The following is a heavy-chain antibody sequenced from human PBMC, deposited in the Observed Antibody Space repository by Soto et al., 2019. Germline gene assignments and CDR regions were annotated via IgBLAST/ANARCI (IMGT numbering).Heavy chain of an antibody. CDR2: IYSGGNT. J-gene: IGHJ4*02. D-gene: IGHD6-19*01. V-gene: IGHV3-53*02. Sequence: EVQLVETGGGLIQPGESLRLSCAASGFNVTSNHLTWVRQAPGKGLECVSVIYSGGNTYHADSVKGRFTISRDNSKNTVYLHMRSLRAEDTAVYYCATHSQWLVRFFYSWGQGTLVTVSS. CDR3: ATHSQWLVRFFYS. CDR1: GFNVTSNH.